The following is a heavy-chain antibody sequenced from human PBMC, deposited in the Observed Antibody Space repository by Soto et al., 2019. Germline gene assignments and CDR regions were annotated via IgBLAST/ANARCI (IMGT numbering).Heavy chain of an antibody. CDR3: AKDTVAVVVVAALNY. D-gene: IGHD2-15*01. V-gene: IGHV3-30*18. CDR2: ISYDGSNK. J-gene: IGHJ4*02. CDR1: GFTFSSYG. Sequence: QVQLVESGGGVVQPGRSLRLSCAASGFTFSSYGMHWVRQAPGKGLEWVAVISYDGSNKYYADSVKGRFTISRDNSKNTLYLQMNSLRAEDTAVYYCAKDTVAVVVVAALNYWGQGTLVTVPS.